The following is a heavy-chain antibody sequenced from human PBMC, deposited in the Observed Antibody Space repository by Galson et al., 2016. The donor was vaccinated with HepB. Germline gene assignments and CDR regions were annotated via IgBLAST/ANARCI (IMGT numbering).Heavy chain of an antibody. J-gene: IGHJ3*01. CDR1: GFTFTDYY. D-gene: IGHD4/OR15-4a*01. CDR2: TSDKARSYTT. V-gene: IGHV3-72*01. CDR3: AKSGVNTPGAFDV. Sequence: SLRLSCAASGFTFTDYYMDWVRQAPGKGLEWIGRTSDKARSYTTEYAASVKGRFTISRDNSKKSMYLQMNSLKTEDTAVYYCAKSGVNTPGAFDVWGQGTMLTVSS.